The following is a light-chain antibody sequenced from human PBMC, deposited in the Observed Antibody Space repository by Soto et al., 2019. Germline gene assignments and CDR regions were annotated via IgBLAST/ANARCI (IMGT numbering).Light chain of an antibody. Sequence: DIQMTQSPSTLSASVGDRVTITCRASQSISNWLAWYQQKPGKAPKLLICGASSLESGVPSRFSGSGSGTEFTLTISSLQPDDFATYYCQQYNSYSLFFGQGTKLEIK. CDR1: QSISNW. CDR3: QQYNSYSLF. CDR2: GAS. V-gene: IGKV1-5*01. J-gene: IGKJ2*01.